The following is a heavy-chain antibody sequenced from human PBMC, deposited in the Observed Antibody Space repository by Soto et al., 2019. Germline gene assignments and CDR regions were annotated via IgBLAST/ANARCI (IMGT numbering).Heavy chain of an antibody. D-gene: IGHD3-16*02. CDR3: VRIRYQLPSSLHWHDP. CDR2: INHVGGT. J-gene: IGHJ5*02. Sequence: PSESLSRTWALDGSFLCESYWTWIRQPPGKGLEWIGEINHVGGTNYNPSLKSRVTMSVDTSQNQFSLRLISVTAADTAMYFCVRIRYQLPSSLHWHDPCGQRTTVTACS. CDR1: GSFLCESY. V-gene: IGHV4-34*01.